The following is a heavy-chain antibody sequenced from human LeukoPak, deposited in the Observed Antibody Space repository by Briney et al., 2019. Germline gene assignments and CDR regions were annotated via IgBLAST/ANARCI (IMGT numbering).Heavy chain of an antibody. Sequence: SETLSLTCTVSGGSISSYYWSWIRQPPGKGLEWIWYIYYSGSTNYNPSLKSRVTISVDTSKNQFSLKLSSVTAADTAVYYCARERGYSSSWYPYYWGQGTLVTVSS. CDR3: ARERGYSSSWYPYY. V-gene: IGHV4-59*01. CDR2: IYYSGST. J-gene: IGHJ4*02. D-gene: IGHD6-13*01. CDR1: GGSISSYY.